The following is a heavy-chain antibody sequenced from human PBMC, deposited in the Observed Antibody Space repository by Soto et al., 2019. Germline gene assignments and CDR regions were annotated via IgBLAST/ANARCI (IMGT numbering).Heavy chain of an antibody. CDR2: FLSDDER. Sequence: SGPTLVNPTETLNLTCSVSGFSLTNGRMGVSGIRQPPGKALEWLAHFLSDDERYYSTSMQSRHNMYKVSSGSQVVLTMTNMAPADTATYFCARMDGDYNYYGLDVWGHGIAVTVSS. CDR1: GFSLTNGRMG. CDR3: ARMDGDYNYYGLDV. V-gene: IGHV2-26*01. J-gene: IGHJ6*02. D-gene: IGHD4-17*01.